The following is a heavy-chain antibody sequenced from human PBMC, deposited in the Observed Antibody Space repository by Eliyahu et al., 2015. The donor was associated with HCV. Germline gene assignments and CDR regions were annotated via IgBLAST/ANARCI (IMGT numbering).Heavy chain of an antibody. Sequence: QITLKESGPTLVKPTQTLTLTCTFSGFSLSTSGVGVGWIRQPPGKALEWLALIYWNDDKRYSPSLKSRLTITKDTSKNQVVLTMTNMDPVDTATYYCAHSRVGQQLVRNWFDPWGQGTLVTVSS. CDR1: GFSLSTSGVG. CDR3: AHSRVGQQLVRNWFDP. CDR2: IYWNDDK. J-gene: IGHJ5*02. D-gene: IGHD6-13*01. V-gene: IGHV2-5*01.